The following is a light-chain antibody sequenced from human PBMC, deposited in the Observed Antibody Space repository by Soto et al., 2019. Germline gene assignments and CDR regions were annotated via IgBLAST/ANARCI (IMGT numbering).Light chain of an antibody. J-gene: IGKJ1*01. CDR1: QSVNSN. CDR3: QQYNNWPET. V-gene: IGKV3-15*01. CDR2: GAS. Sequence: EMVMTQSPDTLSVSPGERATLSCRASQSVNSNLAWYQQKPGQAPRLLIYGASTRATGIPARFSGSGSGTEFTLTISSLQSEDFAVYYCQQYNNWPETFGQGTKVEIK.